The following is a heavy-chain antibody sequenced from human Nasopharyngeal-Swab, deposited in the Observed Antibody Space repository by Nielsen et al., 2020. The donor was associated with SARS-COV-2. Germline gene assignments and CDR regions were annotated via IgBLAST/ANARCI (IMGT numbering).Heavy chain of an antibody. CDR1: GGSISSGDYY. D-gene: IGHD5-24*01. CDR3: ARDKGGMATLDYYYYYYMDV. J-gene: IGHJ6*03. CDR2: IYYSGST. V-gene: IGHV4-61*08. Sequence: SETLSLTCTVSGGSISSGDYYWSWIRQPPGKGLEWIGYIYYSGSTNYNPSLKSRVTISVDTSKNQFSLKLSSVTAADTAVYYCARDKGGMATLDYYYYYYMDVWGKGTTVTVSS.